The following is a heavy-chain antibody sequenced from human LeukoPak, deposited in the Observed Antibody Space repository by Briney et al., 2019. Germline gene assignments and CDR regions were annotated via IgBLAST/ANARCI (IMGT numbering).Heavy chain of an antibody. D-gene: IGHD3-22*01. J-gene: IGHJ4*02. CDR3: VRASLFYDNSGYHFDY. Sequence: QSGGSLRLSCAASGFTFSTYAMSWVRQAPGKGLEWVSAISGSGDITYLADSVKGRFTISRDNSKNTLYLQMNSLRAEDTAVYYCVRASLFYDNSGYHFDYWGQGTLVTVSS. CDR1: GFTFSTYA. CDR2: ISGSGDIT. V-gene: IGHV3-23*01.